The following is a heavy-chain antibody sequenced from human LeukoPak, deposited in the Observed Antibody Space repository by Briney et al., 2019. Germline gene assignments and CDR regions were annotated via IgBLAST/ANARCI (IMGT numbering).Heavy chain of an antibody. D-gene: IGHD7-27*01. J-gene: IGHJ4*02. CDR1: GFTFSNYA. CDR3: AREHWDFDY. Sequence: GGSLRLSCAASGFTFSNYAMTWVRQAPGQGLEWVSEISGSGESTYYGDSVKGRFTVSRDNSKNTLYLQMNSLRAGDTAIYYCAREHWDFDYWGQGTLVTVSS. CDR2: ISGSGEST. V-gene: IGHV3-23*01.